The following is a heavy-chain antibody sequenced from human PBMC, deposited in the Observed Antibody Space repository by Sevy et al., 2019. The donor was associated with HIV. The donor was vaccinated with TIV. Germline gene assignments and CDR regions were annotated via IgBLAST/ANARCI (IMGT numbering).Heavy chain of an antibody. V-gene: IGHV3-53*01. CDR3: AGGGYTYGYAGV. CDR2: IYSGGNT. J-gene: IGHJ4*02. CDR1: GFTVSGKY. Sequence: GESLKISCAASGFTVSGKYMSWVRQAPGEGLEWVSVIYSGGNTYYADSVKGRFTISRDNSKNTLYLQMNSLRVEDTAVYYCAGGGYTYGYAGVWGQGTLVTVSS. D-gene: IGHD5-18*01.